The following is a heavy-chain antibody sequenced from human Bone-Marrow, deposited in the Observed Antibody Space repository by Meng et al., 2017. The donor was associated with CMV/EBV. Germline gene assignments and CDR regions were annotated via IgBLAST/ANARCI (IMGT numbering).Heavy chain of an antibody. Sequence: SETLSLTCAVYGGSFSGYYWSWIRQPPGQGLEWIGEINHEGNTHYNPSLKSRVILSIDPSKKQFSLRVNSVTAADTAVYYCARVPRSGGWYALDFWAEGNLVTVSS. V-gene: IGHV4-34*01. D-gene: IGHD6-19*01. CDR3: ARVPRSGGWYALDF. CDR2: INHEGNT. CDR1: GGSFSGYY. J-gene: IGHJ4*02.